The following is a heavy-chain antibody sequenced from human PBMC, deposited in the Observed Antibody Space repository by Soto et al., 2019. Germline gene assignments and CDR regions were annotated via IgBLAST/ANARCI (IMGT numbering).Heavy chain of an antibody. V-gene: IGHV1-69*01. CDR2: IIPIFATV. J-gene: IGHJ4*02. Sequence: QVQLVQSGSEVKKPGSSVKVSCKASGGSFSSNPISWVRQAPGQGLEWMAGIIPIFATVHYAQKFQGRVTITADESTSTAYMGLTSLRSEDTAGYFCARGGRGYSSAPRYYFDYWGQGTLVTVS. CDR1: GGSFSSNP. CDR3: ARGGRGYSSAPRYYFDY. D-gene: IGHD5-18*01.